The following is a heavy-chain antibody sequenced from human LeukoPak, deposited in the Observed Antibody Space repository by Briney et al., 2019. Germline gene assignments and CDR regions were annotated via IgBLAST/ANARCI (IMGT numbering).Heavy chain of an antibody. D-gene: IGHD3-10*01. CDR1: GFTFSSYG. J-gene: IGHJ4*02. V-gene: IGHV3-33*08. CDR2: IWIDGSNQ. Sequence: PGGSLRLSCSASGFTFSSYGMHWVRQAPGKGLEWVALIWIDGSNQYQADSVKGRFTISRDNSKNTLYLRMNSLRAEDTAVYYCARDRGGYFDYWGQGTLVTVSS. CDR3: ARDRGGYFDY.